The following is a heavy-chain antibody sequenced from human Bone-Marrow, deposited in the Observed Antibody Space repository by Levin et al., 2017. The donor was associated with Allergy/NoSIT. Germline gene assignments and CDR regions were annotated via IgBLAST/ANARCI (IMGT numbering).Heavy chain of an antibody. CDR3: ARFTYSSSWYVVEYYYGMDG. D-gene: IGHD6-13*01. CDR1: GYTFTSYD. J-gene: IGHJ6*02. CDR2: MNPNSGNT. V-gene: IGHV1-8*01. Sequence: GASVKVSCKASGYTFTSYDINWVRQATGQGLEWMGWMNPNSGNTGYAQKFQGRVTMTRNTSISTAYMELSSLRSEDTAVYYCARFTYSSSWYVVEYYYGMDGWGQGTTVTVSS.